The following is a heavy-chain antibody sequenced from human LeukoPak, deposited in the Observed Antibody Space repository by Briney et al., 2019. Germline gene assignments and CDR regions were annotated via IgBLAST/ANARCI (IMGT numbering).Heavy chain of an antibody. Sequence: SETLSLTCTVSGGSISSYYWSWIRQPPGKGLEWIGYIYYSGSTNYNPSLKSRVTISVDTSKNQFSLKLSSVTAADTAVYYCARTSERLLPRHWYFDLWGRGTLVTVSS. V-gene: IGHV4-59*01. CDR2: IYYSGST. J-gene: IGHJ2*01. CDR1: GGSISSYY. CDR3: ARTSERLLPRHWYFDL. D-gene: IGHD5-24*01.